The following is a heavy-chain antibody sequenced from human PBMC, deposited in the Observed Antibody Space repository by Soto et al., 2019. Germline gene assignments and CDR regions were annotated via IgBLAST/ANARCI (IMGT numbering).Heavy chain of an antibody. CDR3: AKTEQQLVRGPDAFDI. D-gene: IGHD6-13*01. CDR1: GFTFSSYA. Sequence: PGGSLRLSRAASGFTFSSYAMSWVRQAPGKGLEWVSAISGSGGSTYYADSVKGRFTISRDNSKNTLYLQMNSLRAEDTAVYYCAKTEQQLVRGPDAFDIWRQGTMVTVSS. V-gene: IGHV3-23*01. J-gene: IGHJ3*02. CDR2: ISGSGGST.